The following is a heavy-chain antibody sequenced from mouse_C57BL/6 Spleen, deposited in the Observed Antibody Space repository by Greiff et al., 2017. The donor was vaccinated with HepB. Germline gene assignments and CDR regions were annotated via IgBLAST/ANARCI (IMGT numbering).Heavy chain of an antibody. CDR3: ARREDSSVFQFAY. D-gene: IGHD3-2*02. CDR2: INPSSGYT. CDR1: GYTFTSYW. J-gene: IGHJ3*01. Sequence: VQLQQSGAELAKPGASVKLSCKASGYTFTSYWMHWVKQRPGQGLEWIGYINPSSGYTKYNQKFKDKATLTADKSSSTAYMQLSSLTYEDSAVYYCARREDSSVFQFAYWGQGTLVTVSA. V-gene: IGHV1-7*01.